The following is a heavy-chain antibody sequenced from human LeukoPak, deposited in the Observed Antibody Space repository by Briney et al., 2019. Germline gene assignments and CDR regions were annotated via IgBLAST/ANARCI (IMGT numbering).Heavy chain of an antibody. CDR1: GGTFSSYA. D-gene: IGHD6-19*01. Sequence: SVKVSCKASGGTFSSYAISWVRQAPGQGLEWMGRTIPILGIANYAQKFQGRVTITADKSTSTAYMELSSLRSEDTAVYYCARDSSGWYGDYYYYGMDVWGQGTTVTVSS. J-gene: IGHJ6*02. CDR2: TIPILGIA. V-gene: IGHV1-69*04. CDR3: ARDSSGWYGDYYYYGMDV.